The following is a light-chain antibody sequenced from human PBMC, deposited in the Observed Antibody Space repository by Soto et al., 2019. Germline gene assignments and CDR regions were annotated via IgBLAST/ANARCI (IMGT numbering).Light chain of an antibody. CDR1: QSVSSNY. CDR3: QQYGSSPFT. J-gene: IGKJ3*01. Sequence: EIVLTHSPGTLALSPGERATLSCRASQSVSSNYLTWYQQKPGQAPRLLIHGASSRATGIPDRFSGSGSGTDFTLTISRLEPEDFAVYYCQQYGSSPFTFGPGTKVDIK. CDR2: GAS. V-gene: IGKV3-20*01.